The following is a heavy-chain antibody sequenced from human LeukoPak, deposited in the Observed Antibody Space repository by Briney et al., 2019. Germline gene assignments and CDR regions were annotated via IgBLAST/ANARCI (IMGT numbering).Heavy chain of an antibody. J-gene: IGHJ5*02. V-gene: IGHV1-2*02. CDR1: GYTFTGYY. Sequence: ASVKVSCKASGYTFTGYYMHWVRQAPGQGPEWMGWINPNSGGTNYAQKFQGRVTMTRDTSISTAYMELSRLRSDDTAVYYCARVVPAAIGWFDPWGQGTLVTVSS. CDR2: INPNSGGT. D-gene: IGHD2-2*01. CDR3: ARVVPAAIGWFDP.